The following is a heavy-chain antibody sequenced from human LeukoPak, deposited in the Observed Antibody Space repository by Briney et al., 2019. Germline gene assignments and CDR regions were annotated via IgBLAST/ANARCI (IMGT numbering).Heavy chain of an antibody. CDR2: IFPGDSDS. J-gene: IGHJ4*02. V-gene: IGHV5-51*01. CDR1: GYSFTSYW. CDR3: ARMRDAYPAY. Sequence: GESLKISCKGSGYSFTSYWIGWVRQMPGKGLEWMGIIFPGDSDSRYSPSFQGQVTISADKSIDTAYLQWSSLKASDTAMYLCARMRDAYPAYWGQGTLLTVSS. D-gene: IGHD5-24*01.